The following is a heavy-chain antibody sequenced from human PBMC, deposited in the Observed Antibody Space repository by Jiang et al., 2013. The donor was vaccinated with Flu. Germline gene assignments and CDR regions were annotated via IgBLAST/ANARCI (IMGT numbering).Heavy chain of an antibody. CDR2: IDPSDSYI. J-gene: IGHJ6*02. D-gene: IGHD2-2*01. CDR3: ARNVLVPGVGYGMDV. Sequence: VXKPGESLRISCKVSGYSFTSYWISWVRQMPGKGLEWMGRIDPSDSYINYSPSFQGHVTISVDKSISTAYLQWSSLKASDTAMYYCARNVLVPGVGYGMDVWGQGTTVTVSS. V-gene: IGHV5-10-1*01. CDR1: GYSFTSYW.